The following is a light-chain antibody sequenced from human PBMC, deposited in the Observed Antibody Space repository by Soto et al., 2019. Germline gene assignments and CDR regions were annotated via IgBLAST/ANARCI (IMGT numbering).Light chain of an antibody. CDR3: QQYDNWPPT. CDR2: GAS. Sequence: EIVMMQSPGTLSVSPGERATLSCRASQSVSSNLAWYQQKPGQGPRLLIYGASTRSAGIPAKFSGSGSGTDFTLTISSLQSEDFAVYYCQQYDNWPPTFGQGTRVEI. CDR1: QSVSSN. V-gene: IGKV3-15*01. J-gene: IGKJ1*01.